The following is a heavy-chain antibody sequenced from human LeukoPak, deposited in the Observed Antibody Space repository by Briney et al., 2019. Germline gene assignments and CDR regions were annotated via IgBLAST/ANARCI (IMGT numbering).Heavy chain of an antibody. Sequence: PGGSLRLSCAASGFTFSSYAMSWIRQAPGKGLEWVSYISSSGSTIYYADSVKGRFTISRDNAKNSLYLQMNSLRAEDTAVYYCARDKVADYGDYDQRADAFDIWGQGTMVTVSS. CDR2: ISSSGSTI. V-gene: IGHV3-11*04. J-gene: IGHJ3*02. CDR3: ARDKVADYGDYDQRADAFDI. D-gene: IGHD4-17*01. CDR1: GFTFSSYA.